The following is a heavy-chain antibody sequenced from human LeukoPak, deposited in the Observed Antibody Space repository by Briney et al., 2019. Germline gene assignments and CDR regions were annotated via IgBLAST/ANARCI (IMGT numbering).Heavy chain of an antibody. D-gene: IGHD2/OR15-2a*01. V-gene: IGHV3-30*02. CDR1: GFTFSRYG. CDR3: ATQFYASGNYYSPIHY. J-gene: IGHJ4*01. Sequence: GGSLRLSCAASGFTFSRYGMHWVRQAPGKGLQWVGFIRYDESDKKYEASVKGRFTISRDNSKGTVSLQMYSLRVEDTAVHYCATQFYASGNYYSPIHYWGHGTLVTVSS. CDR2: IRYDESDK.